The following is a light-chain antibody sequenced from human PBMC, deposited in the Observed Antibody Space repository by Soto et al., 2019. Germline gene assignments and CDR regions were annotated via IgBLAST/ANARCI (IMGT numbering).Light chain of an antibody. CDR2: GAS. J-gene: IGKJ5*01. CDR1: QCVSTS. CDR3: QQRSNWPL. V-gene: IGKV3-15*01. Sequence: EIVMTQSPATLSASPGERATLSCRASQCVSTSLAWYQQKPGQAPRLLIYGASTRATGIPARFSGSGSGTEFTLTISSLQSEDFAVYYCQQRSNWPLFGQGTRLEIK.